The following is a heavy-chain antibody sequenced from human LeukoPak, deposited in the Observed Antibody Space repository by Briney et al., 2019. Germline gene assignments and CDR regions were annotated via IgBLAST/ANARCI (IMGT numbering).Heavy chain of an antibody. CDR2: IYHSGST. D-gene: IGHD3-10*01. V-gene: IGHV4-30-2*01. CDR1: GGSISSGGYS. Sequence: PSQTLSLTCAVSGGSISSGGYSWSWIRQPPGKGLEWIGYIYHSGSTYCNPSLKSRVTISVDRSKNQFSLKLSSVTAADTAVYYCARTTGGSGEFDYWGQGTLVTVSS. J-gene: IGHJ4*02. CDR3: ARTTGGSGEFDY.